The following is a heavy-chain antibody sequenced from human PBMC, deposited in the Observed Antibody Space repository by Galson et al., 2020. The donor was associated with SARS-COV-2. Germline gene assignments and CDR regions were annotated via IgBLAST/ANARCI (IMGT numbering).Heavy chain of an antibody. CDR3: ARDPHIRGVGFDY. Sequence: SGSTYYNPSLKSRVTISVDTSKNQFSLKLSSVTAADTAVYYCARDPHIRGVGFDYWGQGTLVTVSS. J-gene: IGHJ4*02. V-gene: IGHV4-31*02. CDR2: SGST. D-gene: IGHD2-21*01.